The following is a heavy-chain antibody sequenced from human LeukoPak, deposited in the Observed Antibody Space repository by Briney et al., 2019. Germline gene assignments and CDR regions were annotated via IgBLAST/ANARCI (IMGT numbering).Heavy chain of an antibody. CDR3: ARGPRWLNPKNWFDP. J-gene: IGHJ5*02. CDR1: GGSFSGYY. Sequence: KSSETLSLTCAVYGGSFSGYYWSWIRQPPGKGLEWIGEINHSGSTNYNPSLKSRVTISVDTSKNQFSLKLSSVTAADTAVYYCARGPRWLNPKNWFDPWGQGTLVTASS. V-gene: IGHV4-34*01. D-gene: IGHD5-24*01. CDR2: INHSGST.